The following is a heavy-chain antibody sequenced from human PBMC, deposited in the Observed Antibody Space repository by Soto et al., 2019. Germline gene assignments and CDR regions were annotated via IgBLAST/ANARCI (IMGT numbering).Heavy chain of an antibody. CDR2: INPDNGNT. CDR3: ARGITLPTPLDY. D-gene: IGHD1-20*01. J-gene: IGHJ4*02. Sequence: ASVKVSCKASGYTFTRSGISWVRQAPGQGLEWLGWINPDNGNTNYAQHLQGRASLTTDTSTSTAYMDLRSLRSEDTAVYYCARGITLPTPLDYWGQGTLVTVSS. CDR1: GYTFTRSG. V-gene: IGHV1-18*01.